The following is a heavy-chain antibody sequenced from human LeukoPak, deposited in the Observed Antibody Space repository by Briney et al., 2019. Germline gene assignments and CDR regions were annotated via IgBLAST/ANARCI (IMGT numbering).Heavy chain of an antibody. CDR2: IGIRGDT. D-gene: IGHD4-17*01. CDR3: AKADYGDYGRLAFDI. V-gene: IGHV3-13*01. Sequence: PGGSLRLSCAASGFTFIDYDMHWVRQVIGKGLEWVSAIGIRGDTHYSGSVKGRFTISRENAESSLYLQMNSLRAEDTAVYYCAKADYGDYGRLAFDIWGQGTMVTVSS. J-gene: IGHJ3*02. CDR1: GFTFIDYD.